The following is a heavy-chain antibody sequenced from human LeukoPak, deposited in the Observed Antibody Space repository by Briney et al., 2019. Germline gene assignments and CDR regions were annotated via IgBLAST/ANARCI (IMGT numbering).Heavy chain of an antibody. Sequence: PGGSLRLSCAATGFSFSNSWMTWVRQAPGKGPEWLANINQDESTKNYVDAVEGRFTISRDNAKNSLFLQMNSLRAEDTAVYYCTRDFAFQQFDYRGQGTLVTVSS. CDR3: TRDFAFQQFDY. V-gene: IGHV3-7*01. CDR2: INQDESTK. J-gene: IGHJ4*02. CDR1: GFSFSNSW. D-gene: IGHD1/OR15-1a*01.